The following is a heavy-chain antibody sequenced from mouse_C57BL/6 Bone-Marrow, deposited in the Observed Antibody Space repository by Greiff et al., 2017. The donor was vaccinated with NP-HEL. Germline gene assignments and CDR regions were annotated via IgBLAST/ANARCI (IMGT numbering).Heavy chain of an antibody. Sequence: VQLQQPGAELVKPGASVKMSCKASGYTFTSYWITWVKLRPGQGLEWIGDIYPGSGSANYNEKFKSRATLTVDTSSSTAYMQLSSLTSEDYAVYYCTRIGNYFFYYAMDYWGQGTSVTVSS. J-gene: IGHJ4*01. V-gene: IGHV1-55*01. D-gene: IGHD2-1*01. CDR3: TRIGNYFFYYAMDY. CDR1: GYTFTSYW. CDR2: IYPGSGSA.